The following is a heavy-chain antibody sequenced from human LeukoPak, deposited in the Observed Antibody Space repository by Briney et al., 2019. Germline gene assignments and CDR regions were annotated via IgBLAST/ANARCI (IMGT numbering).Heavy chain of an antibody. CDR2: VYSSGYT. CDR1: GVSISSGGYY. D-gene: IGHD3-16*02. J-gene: IGHJ4*02. V-gene: IGHV4-31*03. CDR3: AKDISLDY. Sequence: SETLSLSCTVSGVSISSGGYYWSWIPQHPGKGLECIRYVYSSGYTYYNQSLDSRVTKSVDTSKNQLFKKLNAVTAADTAVYYCAKDISLDYWGQGTLVTVSS.